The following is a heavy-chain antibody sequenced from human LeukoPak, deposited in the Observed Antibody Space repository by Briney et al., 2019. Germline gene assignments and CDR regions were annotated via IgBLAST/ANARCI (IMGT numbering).Heavy chain of an antibody. CDR3: VRETGWLFDF. V-gene: IGHV3-11*04. Sequence: GGSLRLSCAAAGFSLRDRYMRWIRQAPGKGREWVAYISTNSDNIHYADSVKGRFTISTDNAKHSLFLQVNSLRAEDTAVYYCVRETGWLFDFWGQGTLVIVSS. J-gene: IGHJ4*02. CDR1: GFSLRDRY. D-gene: IGHD5-12*01. CDR2: ISTNSDNI.